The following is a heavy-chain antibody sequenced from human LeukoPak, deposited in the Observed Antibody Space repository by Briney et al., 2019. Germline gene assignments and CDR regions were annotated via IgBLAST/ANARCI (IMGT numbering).Heavy chain of an antibody. CDR3: AKGGSGYFADL. CDR2: ISGSGGST. CDR1: GFTFSSYA. Sequence: GGSLRLSCAASGFTFSSYAMSWVRQAPGKGLEWVSAISGSGGSTHYADSVKGRFTISRDNSKNTLFLQMSSLRAEDTALYYCAKGGSGYFADLWGQGTLVTVSS. V-gene: IGHV3-23*01. J-gene: IGHJ5*02. D-gene: IGHD3-22*01.